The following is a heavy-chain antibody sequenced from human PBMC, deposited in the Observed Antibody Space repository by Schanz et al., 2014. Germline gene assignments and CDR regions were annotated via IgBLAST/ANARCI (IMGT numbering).Heavy chain of an antibody. CDR1: GFMFSSYG. Sequence: VHLVESGGGLVQPGGSLRLSCAASGFMFSSYGMHWVRQAPGKGLEWVGVISYDGSKKSYADSVKGRFTISRDNSKNTLYLQMNGLRPEYTAVYYGARDRRNADLDYWGQGTLVTVSS. CDR2: ISYDGSKK. CDR3: ARDRRNADLDY. V-gene: IGHV3-30*03. J-gene: IGHJ4*02. D-gene: IGHD1-1*01.